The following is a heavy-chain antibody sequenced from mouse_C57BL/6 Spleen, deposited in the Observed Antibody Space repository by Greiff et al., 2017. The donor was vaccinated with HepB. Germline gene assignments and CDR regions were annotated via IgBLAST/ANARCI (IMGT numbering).Heavy chain of an antibody. Sequence: VQLQESGPGLVKPSQSLSLTCSVTGYSITSGYYWNWIRQFPGNKLEWMGYISYDGSNNYNPSLKNRISITRDTSKNQFFLKLNSVTTEDTATYYCARLLYAMDYWGQGTSVTVSS. CDR1: GYSITSGYY. CDR2: ISYDGSN. J-gene: IGHJ4*01. D-gene: IGHD2-10*01. CDR3: ARLLYAMDY. V-gene: IGHV3-6*01.